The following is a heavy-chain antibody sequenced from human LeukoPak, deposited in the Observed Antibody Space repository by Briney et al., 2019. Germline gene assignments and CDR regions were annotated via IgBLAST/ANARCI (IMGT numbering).Heavy chain of an antibody. CDR3: ANEVELRWPY. D-gene: IGHD4-23*01. V-gene: IGHV3-74*01. J-gene: IGHJ4*02. CDR2: INSDGSST. Sequence: GESLRLSCAASGFTFDDYAMHWVRQAPGKGLVWVSRINSDGSSTNYADSVKGRFTISRDNAKNTLYLQMNSLRAEDTAVYYCANEVELRWPYWGQGTLVTVSS. CDR1: GFTFDDYA.